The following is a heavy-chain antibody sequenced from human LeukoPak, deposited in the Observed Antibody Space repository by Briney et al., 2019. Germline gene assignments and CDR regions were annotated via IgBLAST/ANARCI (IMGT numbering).Heavy chain of an antibody. CDR3: ARVQLERREEGHFDY. CDR1: GGTFSSYA. V-gene: IGHV1-69*13. J-gene: IGHJ4*02. D-gene: IGHD1-1*01. Sequence: ASVKVSCKASGGTFSSYAISWVRQAPGQGLEWMGGIIPIFGTANYAQKFQGRVTITADESTSTAYMELSSLRSEDTAMYYCARVQLERREEGHFDYWGQGTLVTVSS. CDR2: IIPIFGTA.